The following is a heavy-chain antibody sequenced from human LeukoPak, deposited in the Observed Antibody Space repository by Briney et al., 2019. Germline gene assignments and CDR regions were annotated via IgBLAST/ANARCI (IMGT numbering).Heavy chain of an antibody. CDR3: AREGGSSSWYYFDY. V-gene: IGHV3-20*04. CDR2: INWNGGST. J-gene: IGHJ4*02. Sequence: PGGSLRLSCAASGFTFDDYGMSWVRQAPGKGLEWVSGINWNGGSTGYADSVKGRFTISRDNAKNSLYLQMNSLRAEDTAVYYCAREGGSSSWYYFDYWGQGTLVTVSS. D-gene: IGHD6-13*01. CDR1: GFTFDDYG.